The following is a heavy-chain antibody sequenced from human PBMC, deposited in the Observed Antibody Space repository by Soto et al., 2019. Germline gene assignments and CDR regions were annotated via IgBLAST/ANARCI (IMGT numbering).Heavy chain of an antibody. J-gene: IGHJ5*02. Sequence: QLQLQESGPGLVKPSETLSLTCTVSGGSISSSSYYWGWIRQPPGKGLEWIGSIYYSGSTYYNPSLKSRVTISVDTSKNQFSLKLSSVTAADTAVYYCARPRDGYNYNNWFDPWGQGTLVTVSS. CDR1: GGSISSSSYY. CDR3: ARPRDGYNYNNWFDP. CDR2: IYYSGST. D-gene: IGHD5-12*01. V-gene: IGHV4-39*01.